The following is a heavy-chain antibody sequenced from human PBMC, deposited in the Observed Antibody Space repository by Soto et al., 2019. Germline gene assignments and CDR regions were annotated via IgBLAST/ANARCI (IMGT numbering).Heavy chain of an antibody. CDR2: IYYSGST. CDR1: GGSISSGGYY. Sequence: QVQLQESGPGLVKPSQTLSLTCTVSGGSISSGGYYWSWIRQHPGKGLEWIGYIYYSGSTYYNPSPKRRVTLSVHPSKNPFSPKLSSGAGGDKGVYFCARGRSGGSGRLFDPWGQGTLVTVSS. V-gene: IGHV4-31*03. J-gene: IGHJ5*02. CDR3: ARGRSGGSGRLFDP. D-gene: IGHD3-10*01.